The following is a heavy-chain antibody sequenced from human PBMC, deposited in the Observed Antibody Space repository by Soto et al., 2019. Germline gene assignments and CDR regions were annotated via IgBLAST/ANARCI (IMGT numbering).Heavy chain of an antibody. CDR2: IERHGNDK. CDR1: GFIFGFYW. J-gene: IGHJ4*02. D-gene: IGHD3-22*01. CDR3: ARIRAADYENYF. Sequence: GGSLRLSCSASGFIFGFYWMTWVRQAPGKGLEWVANIERHGNDKYYVDSVTGRFTISRDNAQNSLFLQMNNLRAEDTAVYFCARIRAADYENYFWGQGTLVTVSS. V-gene: IGHV3-7*03.